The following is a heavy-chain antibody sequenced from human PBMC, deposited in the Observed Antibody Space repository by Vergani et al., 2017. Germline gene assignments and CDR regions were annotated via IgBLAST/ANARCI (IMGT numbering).Heavy chain of an antibody. D-gene: IGHD3-16*01. V-gene: IGHV3-30*02. Sequence: QVQLVESGGGVVQRGGSLRLSCATSGFTLSNYDMQWIRQGPGKGLEFVAFIQFDGSNQYYADSVKGRFTLSRDFSKNTLYLQMNSPRTDDTATYCCAKHFRGWGIDYWGQGTQVIVSS. CDR1: GFTLSNYD. J-gene: IGHJ4*02. CDR3: AKHFRGWGIDY. CDR2: IQFDGSNQ.